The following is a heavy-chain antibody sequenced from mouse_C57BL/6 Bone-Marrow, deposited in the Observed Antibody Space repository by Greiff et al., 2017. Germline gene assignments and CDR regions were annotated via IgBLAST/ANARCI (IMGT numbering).Heavy chain of an antibody. CDR3: ARDLGNWDPAWFAY. V-gene: IGHV3-6*01. CDR1: GYSITSGYY. D-gene: IGHD4-1*01. CDR2: ISYDGSN. Sequence: EVKLMESGPGLVKPSQSLSLTCSVTGYSITSGYYWNWIRQFPGNKLEWMGYISYDGSNNYNPSLKNRISITRETSKNQFFLKLNSVTTEDTATYYCARDLGNWDPAWFAYWGQGTLVTVSA. J-gene: IGHJ3*01.